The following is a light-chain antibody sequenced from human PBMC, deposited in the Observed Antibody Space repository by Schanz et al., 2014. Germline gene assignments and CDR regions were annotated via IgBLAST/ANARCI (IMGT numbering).Light chain of an antibody. V-gene: IGLV2-11*01. Sequence: QSALTQPRSMSGSPGQSVTISCTGTSGDVGEYNYVSWFQQYPGKAPKLMIYEGSKLPSGVSNRFSGSKSGNTASLTISGLQAEDEASYYCCSYSHTRTFVLFGGGTKLTVL. CDR3: CSYSHTRTFVL. CDR2: EGS. J-gene: IGLJ2*01. CDR1: SGDVGEYNY.